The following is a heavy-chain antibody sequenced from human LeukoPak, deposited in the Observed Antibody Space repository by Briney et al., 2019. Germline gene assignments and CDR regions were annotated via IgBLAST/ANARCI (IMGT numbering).Heavy chain of an antibody. CDR1: GYTFTGYY. J-gene: IGHJ4*02. V-gene: IGHV1-2*02. Sequence: ASVKVSCKASGYTFTGYYMHWVRQAPGQGLEWMGWINPNSGGTNYAQKFQGRVTMTRDTSISTAYMELSRLRSDDTAVYYCARDQWMATILFDYWGQGTLVTVSS. CDR2: INPNSGGT. CDR3: ARDQWMATILFDY. D-gene: IGHD5-24*01.